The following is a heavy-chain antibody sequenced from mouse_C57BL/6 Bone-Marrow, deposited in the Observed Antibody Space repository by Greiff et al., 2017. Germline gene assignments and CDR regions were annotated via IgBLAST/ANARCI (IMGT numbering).Heavy chain of an antibody. D-gene: IGHD1-1*01. CDR1: GYTFTDHT. CDR3: ASGVDYYGFDY. CDR2: IYPRDGST. Sequence: VQLQQSDAELVKPGASVKISCKASGYTFTDHTIHWMKQRPEQGLEWIGYIYPRDGSTKYNEKFKGKATLTADKSSSTAYMQLNSLTSEDSAVYVCASGVDYYGFDYWGQGTTLTVSS. V-gene: IGHV1-78*01. J-gene: IGHJ2*01.